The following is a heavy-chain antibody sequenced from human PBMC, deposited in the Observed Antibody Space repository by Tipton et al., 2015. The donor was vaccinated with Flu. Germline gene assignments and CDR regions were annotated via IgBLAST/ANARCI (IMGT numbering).Heavy chain of an antibody. Sequence: TLSLTCTVSGGSISSSSYHWAWIRQPPGKGLEWIGSIYYTGNTYHTPSLESRVSISADTSKGQFSLKLTSVTAADTAVYYCATVSSYYFFFDSWGQGTLVTVSS. V-gene: IGHV4-39*07. CDR3: ATVSSYYFFFDS. J-gene: IGHJ4*02. CDR1: GGSISSSSYH. D-gene: IGHD1-26*01. CDR2: IYYTGNT.